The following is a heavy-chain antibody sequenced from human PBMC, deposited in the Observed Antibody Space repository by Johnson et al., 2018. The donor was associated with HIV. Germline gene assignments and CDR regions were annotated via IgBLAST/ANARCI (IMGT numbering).Heavy chain of an antibody. CDR2: ISYDGSNN. Sequence: QMQLVESGGGVVQPGRSLRLSCAASGITFSSYAMHWVRQAPGKGLEWVAVISYDGSNNYYADSVKGRFTLARDHAKNTLYLQMQSLRAEDTAVYYCARTSCSGARCLGYDPFDVWGQGTMVTVSS. J-gene: IGHJ3*01. V-gene: IGHV3-30*04. CDR3: ARTSCSGARCLGYDPFDV. CDR1: GITFSSYA. D-gene: IGHD2-15*01.